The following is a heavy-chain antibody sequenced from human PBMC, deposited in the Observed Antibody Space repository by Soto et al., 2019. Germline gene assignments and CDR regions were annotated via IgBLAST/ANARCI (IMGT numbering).Heavy chain of an antibody. CDR2: IWYGGSNK. CDR1: GFTFSSYG. CDR3: ARDLSAVVTTYYYYGMDV. D-gene: IGHD4-4*01. Sequence: HPGGSLRLSCAASGFTFSSYGMHWVRQAPGKGLEWVAVIWYGGSNKYYADSVKGRFTISRDNSKNTLYLQMNSLRAEDTAVYYCARDLSAVVTTYYYYGMDVWGQGTTVTVSS. V-gene: IGHV3-33*01. J-gene: IGHJ6*02.